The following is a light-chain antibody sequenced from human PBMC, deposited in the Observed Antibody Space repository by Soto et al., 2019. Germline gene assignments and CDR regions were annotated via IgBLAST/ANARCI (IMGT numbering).Light chain of an antibody. CDR3: QEYISLPQT. Sequence: ELVLPQPPGTLSFSPGERANLSCRASQSVSSSHLAWYQQKPDQAPRLLLHGASSRATGIPDRFSGSGSGTDFSLAISRLEPEDFAVNCCQEYISLPQTVGQGTKVDIK. V-gene: IGKV3-20*01. CDR2: GAS. J-gene: IGKJ1*01. CDR1: QSVSSSH.